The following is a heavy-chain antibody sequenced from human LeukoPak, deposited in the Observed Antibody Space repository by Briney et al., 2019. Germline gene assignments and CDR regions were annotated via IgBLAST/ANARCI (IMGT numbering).Heavy chain of an antibody. CDR3: AREGGYGGVFDY. V-gene: IGHV3-7*05. D-gene: IGHD5-12*01. CDR1: GFTFSSYV. Sequence: PGGSLRLSCATSGFTFSSYVMTWVRQAPGKGLEWVANIKQDGSEKYYVGSVKGRFTISRDNTKNLLYLQMNSLRAEDTAVYYCAREGGYGGVFDYWGQGTLVTVSS. CDR2: IKQDGSEK. J-gene: IGHJ4*02.